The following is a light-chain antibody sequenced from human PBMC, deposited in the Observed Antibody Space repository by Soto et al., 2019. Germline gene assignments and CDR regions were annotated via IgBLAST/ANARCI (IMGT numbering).Light chain of an antibody. J-gene: IGKJ1*01. CDR2: DAS. Sequence: IVLTQSPDTLSLSPWERANLSCRASQSVSSYLAWYQQKPGQAPRLLIHDASNRATGIPARFSGSGSGTDFTLTISSLEPEDFAVYYCQQRSNWPPTFGQGTKVDI. CDR1: QSVSSY. V-gene: IGKV3-11*01. CDR3: QQRSNWPPT.